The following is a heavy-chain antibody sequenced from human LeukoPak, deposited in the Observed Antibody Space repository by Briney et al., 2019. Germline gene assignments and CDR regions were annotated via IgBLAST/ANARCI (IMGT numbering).Heavy chain of an antibody. CDR1: GGSFSGYD. CDR3: ARSTWELLNYFDY. D-gene: IGHD2-15*01. Sequence: SETLSLTCAVYGGSFSGYDWGWIRQAPGKGLEWIGEINHSGSTNYNPSLKSRLTISVDTSKNQFSLKLSSVTAADTAVYYCARSTWELLNYFDYWGQGTLVTVSS. J-gene: IGHJ4*02. V-gene: IGHV4-34*01. CDR2: INHSGST.